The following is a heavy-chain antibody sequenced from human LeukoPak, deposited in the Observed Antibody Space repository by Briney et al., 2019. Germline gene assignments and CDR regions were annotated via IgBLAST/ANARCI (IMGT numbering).Heavy chain of an antibody. J-gene: IGHJ4*02. CDR3: ARGIDYYDSSGYYY. CDR2: ISGSGGST. Sequence: GGSLRLSCAASGFTFSSYGMSWVRQAPGKGLEWVSAISGSGGSTYYADSVKGRFTISRDNSKNTLYLQMNSLRAEDTAVYYCARGIDYYDSSGYYYWGQGTLVTVSS. CDR1: GFTFSSYG. D-gene: IGHD3-22*01. V-gene: IGHV3-23*01.